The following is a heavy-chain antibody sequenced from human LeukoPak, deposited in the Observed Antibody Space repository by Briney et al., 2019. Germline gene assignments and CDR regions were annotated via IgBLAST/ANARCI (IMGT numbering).Heavy chain of an antibody. CDR1: GGTFSSYA. CDR3: AHLHAANDNEPNDY. J-gene: IGHJ4*02. Sequence: ASVKVSCKASGGTFSSYAICWVRQAPGQGLEWMGGIIPIFGTANYAQKFQGRVTITTDESTSTAYMELSSLRSEDTAVYYCAHLHAANDNEPNDYWGQGTLVTVFS. V-gene: IGHV1-69*05. D-gene: IGHD1-1*01. CDR2: IIPIFGTA.